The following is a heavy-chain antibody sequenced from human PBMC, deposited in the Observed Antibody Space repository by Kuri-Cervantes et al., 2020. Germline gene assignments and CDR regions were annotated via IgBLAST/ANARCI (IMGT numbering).Heavy chain of an antibody. CDR3: ARDLDWFDP. V-gene: IGHV4-34*01. CDR1: GGSFSGYY. CDR2: INHSGST. Sequence: SQTLSLTCAVYGGSFSGYYWSWIRQPPGKGLEWIGEINHSGSTNYNPSLKSRVTISVDTSKNQFSLKLSSVTAADTAVYYCARDLDWFDPWGQGTLVTVSS. J-gene: IGHJ5*02.